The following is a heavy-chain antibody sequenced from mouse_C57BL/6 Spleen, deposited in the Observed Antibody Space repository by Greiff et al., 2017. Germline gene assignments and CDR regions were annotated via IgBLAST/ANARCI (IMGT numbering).Heavy chain of an antibody. CDR2: IDPETGGT. CDR1: GYTFTDYE. Sequence: QVQLKQSGPELVRPGASVTLSCKASGYTFTDYEMHWVKQTPVHGLEWIGAIDPETGGTAYNQKFKGKAILTADKSSSTAYMELRSLTSEDSAVYYCTREEYYAMDYWGQGTSVTVSS. CDR3: TREEYYAMDY. V-gene: IGHV1-15*01. J-gene: IGHJ4*01.